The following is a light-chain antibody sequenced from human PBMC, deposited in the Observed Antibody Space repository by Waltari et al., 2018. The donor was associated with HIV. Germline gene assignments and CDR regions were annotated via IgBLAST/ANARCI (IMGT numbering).Light chain of an antibody. J-gene: IGLJ2*01. V-gene: IGLV2-14*01. CDR2: EVS. CDR1: SSDIGGYNY. Sequence: QSVLTQPASVSGSPGQSITISCTGTSSDIGGYNYVSWYQLHPGKAPKLLIYEVSNRPSGVSDRFSGSRSGNTASLTISGLQAEDEADYFCSSYAGSSIFVVFGGGTKLTVL. CDR3: SSYAGSSIFVV.